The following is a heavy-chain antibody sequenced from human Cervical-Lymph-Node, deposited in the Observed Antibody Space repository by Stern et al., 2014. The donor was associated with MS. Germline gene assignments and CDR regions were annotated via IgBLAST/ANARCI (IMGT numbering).Heavy chain of an antibody. D-gene: IGHD6-19*01. J-gene: IGHJ4*02. CDR3: ARGPRGAVADPFDY. V-gene: IGHV4-61*02. CDR2: IYTSGST. CDR1: GGSISSGSYY. Sequence: QVQLQESGPGLVKPSQTLSLTCTVSGGSISSGSYYWSWIRQPAGKGLEWIGRIYTSGSTNYNPSLKSRVTLSVDTSKNQISLKLSSVTAADTAVYYCARGPRGAVADPFDYWGQGTLVTVSS.